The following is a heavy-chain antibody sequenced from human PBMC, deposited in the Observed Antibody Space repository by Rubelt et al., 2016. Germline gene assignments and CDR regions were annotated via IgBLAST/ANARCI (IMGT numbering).Heavy chain of an antibody. V-gene: IGHV4-39*07. J-gene: IGHJ4*02. D-gene: IGHD3-22*01. CDR1: GGSISSSSYY. Sequence: QLQLQESGPGLVKPSETLSLTCTVSGGSISSSSYYWGWIRQPPGKGLEWIGSIYYSGGTYYNPSRKGRVTISVDASKNQFSLKLISVTAADTAVYYCARVGDSSGRGQKTFDYWGQGTLVTVSS. CDR3: ARVGDSSGRGQKTFDY. CDR2: IYYSGGT.